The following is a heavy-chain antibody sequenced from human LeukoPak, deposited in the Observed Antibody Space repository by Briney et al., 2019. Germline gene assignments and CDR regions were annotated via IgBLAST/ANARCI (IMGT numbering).Heavy chain of an antibody. CDR2: IGSSGSAI. V-gene: IGHV3-48*03. Sequence: PGGSLRLSCAVSGFAFSSYDMNWVRQAPGKGLEWVSYIGSSGSAIYYADSAKGRFTTSRDNARNSLYLQMNSLRVEDTAVYYCARVGYYWNLFDYWGQGTLVTVSS. D-gene: IGHD1-20*01. CDR1: GFAFSSYD. J-gene: IGHJ4*02. CDR3: ARVGYYWNLFDY.